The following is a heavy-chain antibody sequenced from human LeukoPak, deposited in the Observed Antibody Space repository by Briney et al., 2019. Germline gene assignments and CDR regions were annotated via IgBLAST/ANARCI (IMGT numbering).Heavy chain of an antibody. D-gene: IGHD5-18*01. J-gene: IGHJ4*02. CDR1: GASISSGRNY. V-gene: IGHV4-39*01. CDR3: ARHLSGTAMAHYFDH. Sequence: PSETLSLTCSVSGASISSGRNYWDWIRQSPGKGLEWIASIYSSGNTQYNPSLQSRVSVSVDTSKNQVSVRLSSLTAADTGVYYCARHLSGTAMAHYFDHWGQGTVVTVSS. CDR2: IYSSGNT.